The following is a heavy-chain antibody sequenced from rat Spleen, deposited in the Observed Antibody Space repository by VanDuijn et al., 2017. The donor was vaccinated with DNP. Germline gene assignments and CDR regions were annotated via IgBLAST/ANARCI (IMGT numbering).Heavy chain of an antibody. D-gene: IGHD1-4*01. CDR3: AGRPPPTRGPFDY. J-gene: IGHJ2*01. CDR1: GFTFSKYG. V-gene: IGHV5-29*01. CDR2: ISYDGSDT. Sequence: EVQLVESGGGPVQPGRSLKLSCAASGFTFSKYGMAWVRKTPTKGLEWVATISYDGSDTYYRDSVKGRFTISRDNEKSTLYLQMDSLRSEDTATYYCAGRPPPTRGPFDYWGQGVTVTVSS.